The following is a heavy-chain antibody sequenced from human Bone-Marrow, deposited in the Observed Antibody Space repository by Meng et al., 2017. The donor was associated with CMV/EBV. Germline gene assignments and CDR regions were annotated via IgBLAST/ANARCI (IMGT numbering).Heavy chain of an antibody. CDR3: ARVARRFTIFYPY. Sequence: ASVKVSCKASGYTFTSYVINWVRQATGQGLEWMGWMNPNSGNTGYAQKFQGRVTMTRNTSISTAYMELSSLRSEDTAVYYCARVARRFTIFYPYWGQGTLVTVSS. CDR1: GYTFTSYV. CDR2: MNPNSGNT. D-gene: IGHD3-9*01. V-gene: IGHV1-8*01. J-gene: IGHJ4*02.